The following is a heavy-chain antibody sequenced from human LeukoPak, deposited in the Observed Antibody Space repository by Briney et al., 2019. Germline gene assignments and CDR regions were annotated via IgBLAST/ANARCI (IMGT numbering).Heavy chain of an antibody. CDR2: ISYEGRNN. D-gene: IGHD6-13*01. Sequence: PGRSLRLSCTASGFTFSSYGMHWVRQAPGKGLEWAAVISYEGRNNFYPESVKGRFTISRDNFNSTLYLQMNSLRDEDTAVYYCAKVMRQLAIYDAFDIWGQGTMVTVSS. CDR3: AKVMRQLAIYDAFDI. V-gene: IGHV3-30*18. J-gene: IGHJ3*02. CDR1: GFTFSSYG.